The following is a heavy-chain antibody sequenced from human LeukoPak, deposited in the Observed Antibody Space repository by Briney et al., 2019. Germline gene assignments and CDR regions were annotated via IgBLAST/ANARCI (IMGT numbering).Heavy chain of an antibody. D-gene: IGHD3-10*01. J-gene: IGHJ6*04. CDR3: ARDRGYGSGSYFFYYYGMDV. V-gene: IGHV3-33*01. CDR2: IWYDGSNK. CDR1: GFTFSSYG. Sequence: GGSLRLSCAASGFTFSSYGMHWVRQAPGKGLEWVAVIWYDGSNKYYADSVKGRFTISRDNSKNTLYLQTNSLRAEDTAVYYCARDRGYGSGSYFFYYYGMDVWGKGTTVTVSS.